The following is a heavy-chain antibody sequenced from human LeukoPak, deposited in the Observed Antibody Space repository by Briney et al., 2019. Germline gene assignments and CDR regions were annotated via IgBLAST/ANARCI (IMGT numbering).Heavy chain of an antibody. V-gene: IGHV1-2*02. D-gene: IGHD6-25*01. Sequence: ASVKVSCKASGYTFTGYYMHWVRQAPGQGLEWMGWINPNSGGTNYAQKFQGRVTMTRDTSISTAYMELSRLRSDDTAVYYCARSPKGVQRLESDIWGQGTMVTVSS. CDR3: ARSPKGVQRLESDI. CDR1: GYTFTGYY. CDR2: INPNSGGT. J-gene: IGHJ3*02.